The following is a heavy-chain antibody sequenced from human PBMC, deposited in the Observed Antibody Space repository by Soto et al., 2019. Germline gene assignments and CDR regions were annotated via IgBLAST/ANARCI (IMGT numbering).Heavy chain of an antibody. Sequence: SETLSLTCTVSGGSISSYYWSWIRQPPGKGLEWIGYIYYSGSTNYNPSLKSRVTISVDTSKDQFSLKLSSVTAADTAVYYCARDSLGYCSGGSCYDFDYWGQGTLVTVSS. D-gene: IGHD2-15*01. CDR3: ARDSLGYCSGGSCYDFDY. CDR1: GGSISSYY. J-gene: IGHJ4*02. CDR2: IYYSGST. V-gene: IGHV4-59*01.